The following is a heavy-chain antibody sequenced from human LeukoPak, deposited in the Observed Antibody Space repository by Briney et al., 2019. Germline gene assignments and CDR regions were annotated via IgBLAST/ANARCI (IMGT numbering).Heavy chain of an antibody. D-gene: IGHD3-16*02. CDR3: ARGRSLGELSLSDFDY. CDR2: INHSGST. CDR1: GGSFSGYY. V-gene: IGHV4-34*01. Sequence: PSETPSLTCAVYGGSFSGYYWSWIRQPPGKGLEWIGEINHSGSTNYNPSLKSRVTISVDTSKNQFSLKLSSVTAADTAVYYCARGRSLGELSLSDFDYWGQGTLVTVSS. J-gene: IGHJ4*02.